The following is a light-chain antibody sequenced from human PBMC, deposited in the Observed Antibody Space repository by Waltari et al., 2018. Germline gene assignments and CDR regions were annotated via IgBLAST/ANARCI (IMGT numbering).Light chain of an antibody. Sequence: TVVTQEPSFSVSPGGTVPLTCGLRSDSVSTRYYPTWYQQTPGQAPRTLIYSTNTRSSGVPDRFSGSILGNKAALTITGAQADDESDYYCVLYMGSGIWVFGGGTKLTVL. CDR3: VLYMGSGIWV. J-gene: IGLJ3*02. V-gene: IGLV8-61*01. CDR2: STN. CDR1: SDSVSTRYY.